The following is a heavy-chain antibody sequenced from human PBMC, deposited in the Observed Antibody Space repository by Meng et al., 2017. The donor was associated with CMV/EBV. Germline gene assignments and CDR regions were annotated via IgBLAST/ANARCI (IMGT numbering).Heavy chain of an antibody. D-gene: IGHD3-3*01. CDR3: ARESGILSSGRFLEWLLFRPPYGMDV. CDR2: INWNGGST. J-gene: IGHJ6*02. V-gene: IGHV3-20*04. CDR1: GFTFDDYG. Sequence: GGSLKISCAASGFTFDDYGMSWVRQAPGKGLEWVSGINWNGGSTGYADSVKGRFTISRDNAKNSLYLQMNSLRAEDTALYYCARESGILSSGRFLEWLLFRPPYGMDVWGQGTTVTVSS.